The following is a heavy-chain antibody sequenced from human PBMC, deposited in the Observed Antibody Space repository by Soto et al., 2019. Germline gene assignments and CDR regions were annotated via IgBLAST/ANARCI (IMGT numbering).Heavy chain of an antibody. D-gene: IGHD3-10*01. V-gene: IGHV1-18*01. J-gene: IGHJ6*03. CDR2: ISAYNGNT. Sequence: ASVKVSCKASGYTFTSYGISWVRQAPGQGLEWMGWISAYNGNTNYAQKLQGRVTMTTDTSTSTAYMELRSLRSDDTAVYYCARRGYYYGSGSYRSPQYYYYYYMDVWGKGTTVTVSS. CDR1: GYTFTSYG. CDR3: ARRGYYYGSGSYRSPQYYYYYYMDV.